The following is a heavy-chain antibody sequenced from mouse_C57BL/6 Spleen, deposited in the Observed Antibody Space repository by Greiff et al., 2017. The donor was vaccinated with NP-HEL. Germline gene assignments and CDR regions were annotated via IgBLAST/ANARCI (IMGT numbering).Heavy chain of an antibody. Sequence: EVQLQESGPELVKPGASVKMSCKASGYTFTDYNMHWVKQSHGKSLEWIGYINPNNGGTSYNQKFKGKATLTVNKSSSTAYMELRSLTSEDSAVYYCARESHYYGSSYGYFDVWGTGTTVTVSS. J-gene: IGHJ1*03. D-gene: IGHD1-1*01. CDR1: GYTFTDYN. CDR2: INPNNGGT. CDR3: ARESHYYGSSYGYFDV. V-gene: IGHV1-22*01.